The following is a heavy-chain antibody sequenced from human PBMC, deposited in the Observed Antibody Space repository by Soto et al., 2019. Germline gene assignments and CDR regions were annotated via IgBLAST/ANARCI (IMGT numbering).Heavy chain of an antibody. D-gene: IGHD6-19*01. CDR3: ARGAPYSSGFNRFDP. Sequence: QVQLVESGGGVVQPGRSLRLSCAASGFTFSTYGMHWVRQAPGKGLEWVAVIWYDGSDKYYADSVKGRFTISRDNSKNTLYLQMNSLRVEDTAVYYCARGAPYSSGFNRFDPWGQGTLVTVSS. V-gene: IGHV3-33*01. CDR2: IWYDGSDK. J-gene: IGHJ5*02. CDR1: GFTFSTYG.